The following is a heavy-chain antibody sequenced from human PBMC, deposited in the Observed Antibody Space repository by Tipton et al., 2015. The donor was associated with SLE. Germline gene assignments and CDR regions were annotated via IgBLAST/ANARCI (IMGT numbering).Heavy chain of an antibody. CDR3: ARVHDYGGYFDY. J-gene: IGHJ4*02. D-gene: IGHD4-23*01. CDR2: INHSGST. CDR1: GGSFSGYY. Sequence: TLSLTCAVYGGSFSGYYWSWICQPPGKGLEWIGEINHSGSTNYNPSLKSRVTISVDTSKNQFSLKLSSVTAADTAVYYCARVHDYGGYFDYWGQGTLVTVSS. V-gene: IGHV4-34*01.